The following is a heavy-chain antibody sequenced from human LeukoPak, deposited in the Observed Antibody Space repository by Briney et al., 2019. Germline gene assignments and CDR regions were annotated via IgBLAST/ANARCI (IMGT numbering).Heavy chain of an antibody. CDR2: IWYDGSNK. CDR3: ARVLQYCSTTNCYIDY. D-gene: IGHD2-2*02. J-gene: IGHJ4*02. CDR1: GLTFSTYG. V-gene: IGHV3-33*08. Sequence: GGSLRLSCAASGLTFSTYGMHWVRQAPGKGLEWVAVIWYDGSNKYYADSVKGRFTISRDNSKNTLYLQMDSLRVEDTAVYYCARVLQYCSTTNCYIDYWGQGTLVTVSS.